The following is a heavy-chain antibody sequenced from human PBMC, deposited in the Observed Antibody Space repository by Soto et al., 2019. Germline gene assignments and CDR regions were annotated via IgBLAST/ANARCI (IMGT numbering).Heavy chain of an antibody. Sequence: SQTLSLTCTVSGGSISSYYWSWIRQPPGKGLEWIGYIYYSGSTNYNPSLKSRVTISVDTSKNQFSLKLSSVTAADTAVYYCASSVRYGMDNWFDPWGQGTLVTVSS. V-gene: IGHV4-59*01. CDR3: ASSVRYGMDNWFDP. CDR2: IYYSGST. J-gene: IGHJ5*02. D-gene: IGHD3-16*02. CDR1: GGSISSYY.